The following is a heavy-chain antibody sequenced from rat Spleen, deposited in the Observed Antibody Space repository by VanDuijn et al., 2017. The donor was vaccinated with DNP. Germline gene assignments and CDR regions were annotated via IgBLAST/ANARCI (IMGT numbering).Heavy chain of an antibody. CDR1: GFSLTTNG. CDR3: TRDIFDN. D-gene: IGHD2-3*01. CDR2: MSSGGNT. Sequence: QVQLKESGPGLVQPSQTLSLTCTVSGFSLTTNGVSWVRQPPGKGLEWVAAMSSGGNTYFNSALKSRLSVSRDTSKSQVFLKMNSLQTDDTGTYYCTRDIFDNWGQGVMVAVSS. V-gene: IGHV2S12*01. J-gene: IGHJ2*01.